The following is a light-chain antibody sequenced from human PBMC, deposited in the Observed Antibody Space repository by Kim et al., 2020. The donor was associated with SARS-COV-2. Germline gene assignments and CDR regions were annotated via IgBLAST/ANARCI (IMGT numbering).Light chain of an antibody. CDR2: SAS. V-gene: IGKV3-20*01. CDR1: QSVSSSY. Sequence: EIVLTQSPGTLSLSPGERATLSCRASQSVSSSYLAWYQQKPGQAPRLLIYSASSRANGIPDRFSGSGSGTDFTLTISRLEPEDFAVYYCQQYGSSPPQYSFGQGTKLEI. CDR3: QQYGSSPPQYS. J-gene: IGKJ2*03.